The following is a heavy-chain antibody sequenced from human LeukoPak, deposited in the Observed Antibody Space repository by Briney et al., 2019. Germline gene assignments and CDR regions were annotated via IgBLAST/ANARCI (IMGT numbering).Heavy chain of an antibody. CDR1: GFTFSSYW. D-gene: IGHD4-17*01. CDR3: AREPHYGDYDGDAFDI. Sequence: GGSLRLSCAASGFTFSSYWMHWVRQAPGKGLVWVSRINSDGSSTSYADSVKGRFTISRDNAKNTLYLQMNSLRAEDTAVYYCAREPHYGDYDGDAFDIWGQGTMVTVSS. V-gene: IGHV3-74*01. J-gene: IGHJ3*02. CDR2: INSDGSST.